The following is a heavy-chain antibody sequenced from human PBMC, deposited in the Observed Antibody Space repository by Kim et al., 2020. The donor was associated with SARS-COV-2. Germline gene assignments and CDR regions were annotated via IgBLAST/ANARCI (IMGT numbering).Heavy chain of an antibody. CDR2: ISSSSSYI. CDR1: GFTFSSYS. CDR3: ASYLYYYGSGSYD. J-gene: IGHJ4*02. D-gene: IGHD3-10*01. Sequence: GGSLRLSCAASGFTFSSYSMNWVRQAPGKGLEWVSSISSSSSYIYYADSVKGRFTISRDNAKNSLYLQMNSLRAEDTAVYYCASYLYYYGSGSYDWGQGTLVTVSS. V-gene: IGHV3-21*01.